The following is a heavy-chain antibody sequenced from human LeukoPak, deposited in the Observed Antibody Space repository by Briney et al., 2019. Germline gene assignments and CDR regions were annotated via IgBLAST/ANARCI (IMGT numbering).Heavy chain of an antibody. CDR1: GFTFSSYW. CDR3: ARDLGYYYDFWSGYYRFDY. D-gene: IGHD3-3*01. CDR2: INSDGSST. Sequence: GGSLRLSCAASGFTFSSYWMHWVRQAPGKGLVWVSRINSDGSSTSYADSVKGRFTISRDNAKNMLYLQMNSLRAEDTAVYYCARDLGYYYDFWSGYYRFDYWGQGTLVTVSS. V-gene: IGHV3-74*01. J-gene: IGHJ4*02.